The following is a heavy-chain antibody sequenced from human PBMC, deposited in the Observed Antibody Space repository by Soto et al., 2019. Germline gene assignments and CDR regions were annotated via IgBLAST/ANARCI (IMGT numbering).Heavy chain of an antibody. Sequence: QVQLQESGPGLVKPSGTLSLTCAVSSGSISSSNWWSWVRQPPGKGLEWIGEIYHSGSTNYKPSLKSRVTISVDKSTNQFSLKLSSVTAADTAVYYCARGYSSSWSSRRPYYMDVWFKGTTVTVSS. CDR1: SGSISSSNW. CDR2: IYHSGST. V-gene: IGHV4-4*02. J-gene: IGHJ6*03. CDR3: ARGYSSSWSSRRPYYMDV. D-gene: IGHD6-13*01.